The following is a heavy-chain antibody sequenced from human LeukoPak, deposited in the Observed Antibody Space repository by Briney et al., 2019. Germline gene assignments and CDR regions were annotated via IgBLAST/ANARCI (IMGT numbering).Heavy chain of an antibody. CDR1: GFTFSTYW. J-gene: IGHJ6*02. CDR3: ARGTIVGAYGMDV. D-gene: IGHD1-26*01. CDR2: INSDGSTT. V-gene: IGHV3-74*03. Sequence: GGSLRLSCAASGFTFSTYWMHWVRQAPGRGPVWVSRINSDGSTTEYADSVKGRFTVSRDNAKNTLYLQMNSLRAEDTAVYYCARGTIVGAYGMDVWGQGTTVTVSS.